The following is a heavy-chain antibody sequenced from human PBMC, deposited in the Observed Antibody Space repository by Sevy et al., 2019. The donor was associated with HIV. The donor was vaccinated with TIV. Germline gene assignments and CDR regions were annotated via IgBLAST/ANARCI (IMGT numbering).Heavy chain of an antibody. Sequence: GGSLRLSCAASRFTFSSYSMNWVRQAPGKGLEWVSSISSSSSYIYYADSVKGRFTISRDNAKNSLYLQMNSLRAEDTAVYYCARGLSNLRFSGSYFDCWGQGTLVTVSS. V-gene: IGHV3-21*01. CDR1: RFTFSSYS. CDR2: ISSSSSYI. J-gene: IGHJ4*02. D-gene: IGHD1-26*01. CDR3: ARGLSNLRFSGSYFDC.